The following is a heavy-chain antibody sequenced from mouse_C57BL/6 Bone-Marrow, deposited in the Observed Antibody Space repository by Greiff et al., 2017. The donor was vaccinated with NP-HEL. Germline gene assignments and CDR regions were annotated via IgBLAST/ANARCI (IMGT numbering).Heavy chain of an antibody. J-gene: IGHJ3*01. V-gene: IGHV1-76*01. D-gene: IGHD1-1*01. CDR1: GYTFTDYY. CDR2: IYPGSGNT. CDR3: ARDTTVVDAWFAY. Sequence: VHLVESGAELVRPGASVKLSCKASGYTFTDYYINWVKQRPGQGLEWIARIYPGSGNTYYNEKFKGKATLTAEKSSSTAYMQLSSLTSEDSAVYFCARDTTVVDAWFAYWGQGTLVTVSA.